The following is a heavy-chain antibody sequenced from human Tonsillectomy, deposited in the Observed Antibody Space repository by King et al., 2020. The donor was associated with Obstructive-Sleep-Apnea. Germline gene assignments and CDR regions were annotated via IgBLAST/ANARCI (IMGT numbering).Heavy chain of an antibody. CDR3: ARFSHGRDYYYGMDV. Sequence: VQLVESGAEVKKPGESLRISCKGSGYSFTSYWISWVRQMPGKGLEWMGRIDPSDSSTNYSPSFQGHVTISSDKSISTAYLQWSSLKTSDTAMYYCARFSHGRDYYYGMDVWGQGTTVTVSS. D-gene: IGHD3/OR15-3a*01. CDR2: IDPSDSST. V-gene: IGHV5-10-1*01. CDR1: GYSFTSYW. J-gene: IGHJ6*02.